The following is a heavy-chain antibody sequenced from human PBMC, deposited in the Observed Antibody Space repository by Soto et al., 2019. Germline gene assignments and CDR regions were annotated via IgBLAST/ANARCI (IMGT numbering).Heavy chain of an antibody. CDR1: GFSVSSSQ. V-gene: IGHV3-53*01. J-gene: IGHJ5*02. CDR3: ARLGPYASGTYSFRYNWFGP. Sequence: EVQLVESGGGLIQPGGSLRLSCAATGFSVSSSQMNWVRQAPGKGLEWVSVIYSGGTTYYAVSVKGRFTISRDNSKNTLYLQMNSLRAEDPAVYYCARLGPYASGTYSFRYNWFGPWGQGTLVTVSS. CDR2: IYSGGTT. D-gene: IGHD3-10*01.